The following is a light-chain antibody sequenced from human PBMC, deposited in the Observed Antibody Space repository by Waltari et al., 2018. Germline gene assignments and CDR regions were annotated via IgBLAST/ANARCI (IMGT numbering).Light chain of an antibody. CDR1: SLRSYY. Sequence: SSELTQDPAVSVALGQTVRITCQGDSLRSYYASWYQQKPGQAPVLVIYGKNNRPSGIPDRFSGSSSGNTASLTITGAQAEDEADYYCISRDSSGNHLGVFGTGTKVTVL. J-gene: IGLJ1*01. CDR2: GKN. CDR3: ISRDSSGNHLGV. V-gene: IGLV3-19*01.